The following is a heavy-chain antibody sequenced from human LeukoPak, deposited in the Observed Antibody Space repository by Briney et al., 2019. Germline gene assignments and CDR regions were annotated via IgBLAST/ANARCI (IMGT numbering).Heavy chain of an antibody. CDR1: GFTFSSYG. CDR2: IWYVGSNK. CDR3: ARANVDRIDY. D-gene: IGHD2-15*01. J-gene: IGHJ4*02. Sequence: PGRSLRLSCAASGFTFSSYGMHWVRQAPGKGLEWVAVIWYVGSNKYYADSVKGRFTISRDNSKNTLCLQMNSLRAEDTAVYYCARANVDRIDYWGQGTLVTVSS. V-gene: IGHV3-33*01.